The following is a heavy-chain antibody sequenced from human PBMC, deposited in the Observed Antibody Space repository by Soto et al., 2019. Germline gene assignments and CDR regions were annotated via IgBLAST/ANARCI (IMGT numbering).Heavy chain of an antibody. V-gene: IGHV3-30-3*01. CDR3: ARDRLYCSSTSCYGRMDV. Sequence: GGSLRLSCAASGFTFSSYATHWVRQAPGKGLEWVAVISYEGSNKYYADSVKGRFTISRDNSENTLYLQMSSLRAEDTAVYYCARDRLYCSSTSCYGRMDVWGQGTTVTVSS. D-gene: IGHD2-2*01. CDR2: ISYEGSNK. J-gene: IGHJ6*02. CDR1: GFTFSSYA.